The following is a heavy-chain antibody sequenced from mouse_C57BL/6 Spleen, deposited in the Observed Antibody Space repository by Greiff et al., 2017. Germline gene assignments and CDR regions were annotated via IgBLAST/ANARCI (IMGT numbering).Heavy chain of an antibody. CDR3: ARSFYDYEGVWFAY. CDR1: GYAFSSYW. V-gene: IGHV1-80*01. J-gene: IGHJ3*01. Sequence: VQLQQSGAELVKPGASVKISCKASGYAFSSYWMNWVKQRPGKGLEWIGQIYPGDVDTNYNGKFKGKATLTADKSSSTAYMQLSRLTSEDSAVYFCARSFYDYEGVWFAYWGQGTLVTVSA. CDR2: IYPGDVDT. D-gene: IGHD2-4*01.